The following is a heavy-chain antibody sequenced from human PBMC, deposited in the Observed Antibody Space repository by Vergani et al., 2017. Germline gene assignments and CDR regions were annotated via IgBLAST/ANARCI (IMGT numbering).Heavy chain of an antibody. CDR2: IYYSGST. V-gene: IGHV4-59*12. D-gene: IGHD6-13*01. CDR3: ARDPSEIAADGDY. Sequence: QVQLQESGPGLVKPSETLSLTCTVSGGSISSYYWSWIRQPPGKGLEWIGYIYYSGSTNYNPSLKSRVTISVDTSKNQFSLKLSSVTAADTAVYYCARDPSEIAADGDYWGQGTLVTVSS. CDR1: GGSISSYY. J-gene: IGHJ4*02.